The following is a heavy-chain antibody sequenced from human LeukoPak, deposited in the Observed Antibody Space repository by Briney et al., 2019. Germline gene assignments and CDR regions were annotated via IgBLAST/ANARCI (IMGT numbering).Heavy chain of an antibody. V-gene: IGHV3-21*04. J-gene: IGHJ4*02. CDR1: GFTFSSYS. CDR3: ARDRGSGWYFFDY. CDR2: ISSSSSYI. D-gene: IGHD6-19*01. Sequence: GGSLRLSFAASGFTFSSYSMNWVRQAPGKGLEWVSSISSSSSYIYYADSVKGRFTISRDNAKNSLYLQMNSLRAEDTALYYCARDRGSGWYFFDYWGQGTLVTVSS.